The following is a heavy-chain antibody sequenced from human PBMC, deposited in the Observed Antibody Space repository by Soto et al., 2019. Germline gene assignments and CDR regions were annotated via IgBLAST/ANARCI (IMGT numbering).Heavy chain of an antibody. Sequence: EVQLVQSGAEVKKPGESLKISCKGSGYSFSSYWICWVRQMSGKGLEWMGIIYPGDSDTRYSPSFQGQVTISADKFISTAYLQWNSLKASDSAIYYCARGTDFDYWGQGTLITVSS. J-gene: IGHJ4*02. CDR1: GYSFSSYW. D-gene: IGHD1-1*01. V-gene: IGHV5-51*01. CDR2: IYPGDSDT. CDR3: ARGTDFDY.